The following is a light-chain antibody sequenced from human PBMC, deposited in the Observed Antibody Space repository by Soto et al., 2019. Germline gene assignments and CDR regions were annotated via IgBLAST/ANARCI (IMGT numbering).Light chain of an antibody. CDR2: AAS. J-gene: IGKJ1*01. Sequence: DIQMTQSPSSMSASVGNRVTIACGASQGISNYLAWYQQNPGKVPKLLIYAASTLQSGVPSRFSGSGSGTDFTLTISSLQTADFATYYCQQSYSTPPWTFGQGTKVDIK. CDR3: QQSYSTPPWT. CDR1: QGISNY. V-gene: IGKV1-27*01.